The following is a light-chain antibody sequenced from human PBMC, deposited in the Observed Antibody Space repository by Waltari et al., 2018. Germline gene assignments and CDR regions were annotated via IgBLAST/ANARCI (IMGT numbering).Light chain of an antibody. J-gene: IGLJ1*01. Sequence: QSALTQPRSVSGSPGQSVSISCTGTSSHVGGYNYAACHQHHPGKAPKLMIYAVSKRPSGVPARFSGSKSGNTASLTISGLQADDEADYYCCSYAGSYPYVFGTGTKVTVL. CDR2: AVS. CDR3: CSYAGSYPYV. CDR1: SSHVGGYNY. V-gene: IGLV2-11*01.